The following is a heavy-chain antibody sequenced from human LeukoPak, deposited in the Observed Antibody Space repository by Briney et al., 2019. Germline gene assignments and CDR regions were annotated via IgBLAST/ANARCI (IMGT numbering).Heavy chain of an antibody. CDR2: ISTSGRSI. CDR1: GFTFSRYE. J-gene: IGHJ3*02. CDR3: ASYYYDSSGAI. V-gene: IGHV3-48*03. D-gene: IGHD3-22*01. Sequence: GGSLRLSCAASGFTFSRYEMNWVRQAPGKGLEWISYISTSGRSIYYADSVKGRFTISRDNAKNTLYLQMNSLRAEDTAVYYCASYYYDSSGAIWGQGTMVTVSS.